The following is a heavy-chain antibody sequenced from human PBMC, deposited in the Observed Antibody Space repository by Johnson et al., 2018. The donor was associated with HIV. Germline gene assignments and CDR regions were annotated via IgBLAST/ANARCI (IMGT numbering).Heavy chain of an antibody. J-gene: IGHJ3*02. Sequence: VQLVESGGGLVQPGGSLRLSCAASGFTVSSNYMSWVRQAPGKGLEWVSVIYSGGSTYYADSVKGRFTISRDNSKNTLYLQMNSLRAEDTAVYYCARALDWNDGDTWGQETMVTVSS. CDR2: IYSGGST. D-gene: IGHD1-1*01. CDR3: ARALDWNDGDT. V-gene: IGHV3-66*02. CDR1: GFTVSSNY.